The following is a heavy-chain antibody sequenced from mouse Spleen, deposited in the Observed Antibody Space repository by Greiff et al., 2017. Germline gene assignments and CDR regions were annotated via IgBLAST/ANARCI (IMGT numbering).Heavy chain of an antibody. CDR3: TSDYYDGSDG. J-gene: IGHJ2*01. CDR2: IDPENGDT. CDR1: GFNIKDDY. Sequence: EVQLQQSGAELVRPGASVKLSCTASGFNIKDDYMHWVKQRPEQGLEWIGWIDPENGDTEYASKFQGKATITADTSSNTAYLQLSSLTSEDTAVYYCTSDYYDGSDGGGEGTTLTVSS. V-gene: IGHV14-4*01. D-gene: IGHD1-1*01.